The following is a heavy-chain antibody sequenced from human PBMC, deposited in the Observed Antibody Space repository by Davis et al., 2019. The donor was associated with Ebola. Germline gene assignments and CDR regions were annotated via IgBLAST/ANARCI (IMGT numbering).Heavy chain of an antibody. CDR3: ARLTSTVTTSWFDP. Sequence: SETLSLTCAVYGGSFSGYYWSWIRQPPGKGLEWIGYIYYSGSTYYNPSLKSRVTISVDTSKNQFSLKLSSVTAADTAVYYCARLTSTVTTSWFDPWGQGTLVTVSS. J-gene: IGHJ5*02. CDR1: GGSFSGYY. V-gene: IGHV4-34*01. D-gene: IGHD4-17*01. CDR2: IYYSGST.